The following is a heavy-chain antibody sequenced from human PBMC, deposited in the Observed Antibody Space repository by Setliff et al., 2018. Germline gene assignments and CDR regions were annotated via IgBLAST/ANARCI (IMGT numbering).Heavy chain of an antibody. J-gene: IGHJ4*02. CDR1: GASITSGGFY. D-gene: IGHD3-22*01. Sequence: SETLSLTCSVSGASITSGGFYWTWIRQPAGKGLEWIGDIYSSGNTNYNPSPKSRVTISVDTSKNQFSLNLYSVTAADTAVYYCARAFDSSGWTPKYWGQGTLVTVSS. CDR3: ARAFDSSGWTPKY. CDR2: IYSSGNT. V-gene: IGHV4-61*09.